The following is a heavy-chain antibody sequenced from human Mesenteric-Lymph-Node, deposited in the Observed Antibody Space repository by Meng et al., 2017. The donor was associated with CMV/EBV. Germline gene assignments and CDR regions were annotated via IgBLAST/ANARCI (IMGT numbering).Heavy chain of an antibody. CDR3: ARIPVRDYNFWRVLDS. CDR2: VYYSGHT. J-gene: IGHJ5*01. V-gene: IGHV4-61*01. D-gene: IGHD3-3*01. CDR1: GDFVSGPYY. Sequence: SGDFVSGPYYWSWIRQPPGKGLEWIGYVYYSGHTNYNPSLKSRVAMSVDTSKNQFSLKLTSVTAADTAVYYCARIPVRDYNFWRVLDSWGQGTLVTVSS.